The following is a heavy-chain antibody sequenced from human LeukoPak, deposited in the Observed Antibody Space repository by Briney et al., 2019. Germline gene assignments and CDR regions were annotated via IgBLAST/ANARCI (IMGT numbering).Heavy chain of an antibody. CDR3: AKAPPPYYDSSFGYFDY. CDR1: GFTFSNYW. CDR2: INNDGSDT. D-gene: IGHD3-22*01. Sequence: PGGSLRLSCAASGFTFSNYWMHWVRQTPGKGLVWVSRINNDGSDTRFADSVKGRFTISRDNSKNTLYLQMNSLRAEDTAVYYCAKAPPPYYDSSFGYFDYWGQGTLVTVSS. V-gene: IGHV3-74*01. J-gene: IGHJ4*02.